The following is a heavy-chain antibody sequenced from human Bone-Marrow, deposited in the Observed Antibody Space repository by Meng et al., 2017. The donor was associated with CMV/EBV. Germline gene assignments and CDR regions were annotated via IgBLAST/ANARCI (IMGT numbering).Heavy chain of an antibody. CDR2: ISYDGSNK. CDR3: ARGYDSSY. CDR1: GFTVSSYA. J-gene: IGHJ4*02. V-gene: IGHV3-30-3*01. Sequence: QVQLVEAGGGVAQPGRSLRLSCAASGFTVSSYAMHWVRQAPGKGLEWVAVISYDGSNKYYADSVKGRFTISRDNSKNTLYLQMNSLRAEDTAVYYCARGYDSSYWGQGTLVTVSS. D-gene: IGHD3-22*01.